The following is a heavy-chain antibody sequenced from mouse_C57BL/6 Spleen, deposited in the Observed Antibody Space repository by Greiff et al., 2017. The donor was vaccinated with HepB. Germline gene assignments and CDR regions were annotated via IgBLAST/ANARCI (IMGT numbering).Heavy chain of an antibody. D-gene: IGHD2-2*01. Sequence: QVQLKQPGAELVRPGSSVKLSCKASGYTFTSYWMDWVKQRPGQGLEWIGNIYPSDSETHYNQKFKDKATLTVDKSSSTAYMQLSSLTSEDSAVYYCARSDGYGYFDYWGQGTTLTVSS. V-gene: IGHV1-61*01. CDR1: GYTFTSYW. CDR3: ARSDGYGYFDY. J-gene: IGHJ2*01. CDR2: IYPSDSET.